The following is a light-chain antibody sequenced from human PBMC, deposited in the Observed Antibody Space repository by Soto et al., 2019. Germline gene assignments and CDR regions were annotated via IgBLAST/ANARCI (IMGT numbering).Light chain of an antibody. V-gene: IGLV2-14*01. J-gene: IGLJ3*02. CDR1: SSDVGAYNS. CDR3: SSYTSASAWV. Sequence: QSVLTQPASVSGSPGQSITISCTGTSSDVGAYNSVSWYQQHPGIAPKLIIYEVSTRPSGVSNRFSGSKSGNTASLTISGLQAEDETDYYCSSYTSASAWVFGGGTKVTVL. CDR2: EVS.